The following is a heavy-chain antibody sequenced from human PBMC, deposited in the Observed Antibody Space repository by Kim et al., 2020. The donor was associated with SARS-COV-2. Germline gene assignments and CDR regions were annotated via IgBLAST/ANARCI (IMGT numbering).Heavy chain of an antibody. D-gene: IGHD2-15*01. CDR1: GFTFSDHY. J-gene: IGHJ3*01. Sequence: GGSLRLSCAASGFTFSDHYMSWIRQAPGKGLEWVSYISSSGSQTNYADSVMGRFTMSRDNARNSVDLQMNSLRAEDTAVYYCARHPSGIRAFDFWGQGTMVSVSS. V-gene: IGHV3-11*06. CDR3: ARHPSGIRAFDF. CDR2: ISSSGSQT.